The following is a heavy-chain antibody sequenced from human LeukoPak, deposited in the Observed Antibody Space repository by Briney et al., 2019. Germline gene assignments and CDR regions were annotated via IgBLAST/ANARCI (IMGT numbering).Heavy chain of an antibody. V-gene: IGHV1-18*01. CDR1: GYTFTSYG. Sequence: ASVKVSCKASGYTFTSYGISWVRQAPGQGLERMGWISDYIGNTNYAQKLQGRVTMTTDTSTSTAYMELRSLRSDDTAVYYCARFDYDILTGYYDDAFDIWGQGTMVTVSS. CDR3: ARFDYDILTGYYDDAFDI. CDR2: ISDYIGNT. D-gene: IGHD3-9*01. J-gene: IGHJ3*02.